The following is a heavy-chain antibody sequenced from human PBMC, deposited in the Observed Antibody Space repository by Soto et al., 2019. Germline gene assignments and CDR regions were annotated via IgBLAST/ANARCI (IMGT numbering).Heavy chain of an antibody. CDR3: AGRDCSGGSCYNSAFDFDY. CDR2: ISAYNGNT. D-gene: IGHD2-15*01. J-gene: IGHJ4*02. Sequence: QGLEWMGWISAYNGNTNYAQKLQGRVTMTTDTSTSTAYMELRSLRSDDTAVYYCAGRDCSGGSCYNSAFDFDYCGQGTLVSVYS. V-gene: IGHV1-18*01.